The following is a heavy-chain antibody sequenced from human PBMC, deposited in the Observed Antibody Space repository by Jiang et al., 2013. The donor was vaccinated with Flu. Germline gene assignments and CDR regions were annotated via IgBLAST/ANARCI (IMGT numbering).Heavy chain of an antibody. D-gene: IGHD5-24*01. J-gene: IGHJ4*02. CDR2: IYYSGST. V-gene: IGHV4-59*08. Sequence: GPGLVKPSETLSLTCTVSGGSISSYYWSWIRQPPGKGLEWIGFIYYSGSTNYNPSLKSRVTISIDTSKNQFSLRLSSVTAADTAVYYCARLRDGYNSPGHYFDYWGQGTLVTVSS. CDR3: ARLRDGYNSPGHYFDY. CDR1: GGSISSYY.